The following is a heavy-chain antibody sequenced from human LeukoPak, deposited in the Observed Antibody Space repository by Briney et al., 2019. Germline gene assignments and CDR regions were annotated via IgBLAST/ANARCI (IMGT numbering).Heavy chain of an antibody. CDR3: VRDNPRCCGVVPANIDDY. CDR1: GFTFSSYA. D-gene: IGHD2-15*01. V-gene: IGHV3-30-3*01. J-gene: IGHJ4*02. CDR2: ISYDGSNR. Sequence: PGRSLRLSCAASGFTFSSYAMHWVRQAPGKGLEWVAVISYDGSNRYYADSVRGRFTIPRDNAKNSLYLQMNSLRAEDTAVYYCVRDNPRCCGVVPANIDDYWGQGTLVTVSS.